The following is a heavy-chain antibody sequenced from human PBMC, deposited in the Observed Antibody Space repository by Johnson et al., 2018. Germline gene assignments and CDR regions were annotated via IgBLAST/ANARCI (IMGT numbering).Heavy chain of an antibody. V-gene: IGHV3-33*01. D-gene: IGHD6-19*01. Sequence: QVQLVQSGGGVVQXGRSLRLSCVASGFTFRNYGVHWVRPAPGKGPEWVAMIWYDGSNEVYADSVKGRFTISRDNPKHTLFLEMNTPRAEDTAVYYCARDRESGVPYSSNHGVDVWGQGTTVTVSS. CDR1: GFTFRNYG. CDR3: ARDRESGVPYSSNHGVDV. CDR2: IWYDGSNE. J-gene: IGHJ6*02.